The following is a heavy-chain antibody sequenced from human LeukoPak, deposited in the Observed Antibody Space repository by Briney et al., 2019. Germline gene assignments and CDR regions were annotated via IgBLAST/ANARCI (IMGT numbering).Heavy chain of an antibody. CDR2: IWYDGSNK. Sequence: GGSLRLSCAASGFTFSSYWMSWVRQAPGKGLEWVAVIWYDGSNKYYADSVKGRFTISRDNSKNTLYLQMNSLRAEDTAVYYCARDSGYGDLGFDPWGQGTLVTVSS. D-gene: IGHD5-12*01. CDR1: GFTFSSYW. J-gene: IGHJ5*02. V-gene: IGHV3-33*08. CDR3: ARDSGYGDLGFDP.